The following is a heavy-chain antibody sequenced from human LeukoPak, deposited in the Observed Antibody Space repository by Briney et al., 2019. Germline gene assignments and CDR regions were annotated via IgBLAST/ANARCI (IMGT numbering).Heavy chain of an antibody. Sequence: PGGSLRLSCAASGFTFSSYWMSWVRQAPGKGLEWVANIKQDGSEKYYVDSVKGRFTISRDNAKNSLYLRMNSLRAEDTAVYYCARAVRGSYGEYNWFDPWGQGTLVTVSS. V-gene: IGHV3-7*01. D-gene: IGHD5-18*01. CDR2: IKQDGSEK. CDR1: GFTFSSYW. J-gene: IGHJ5*02. CDR3: ARAVRGSYGEYNWFDP.